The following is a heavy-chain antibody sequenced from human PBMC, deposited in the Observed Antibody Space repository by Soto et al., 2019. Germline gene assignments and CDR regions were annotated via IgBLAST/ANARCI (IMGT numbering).Heavy chain of an antibody. CDR2: IYDTGTT. CDR3: ARFRGLRRPQMYYFDS. J-gene: IGHJ4*02. Sequence: SETLSLTCTVSGGSISSDDYLWSWIRQPPGKGLEWIGNIYDTGTTYYNATLKSRLTISIDTSKNQFSLKLTSVTAADTAVYYCARFRGLRRPQMYYFDSWGPGTLVTVSS. V-gene: IGHV4-30-4*01. CDR1: GGSISSDDYL. D-gene: IGHD4-17*01.